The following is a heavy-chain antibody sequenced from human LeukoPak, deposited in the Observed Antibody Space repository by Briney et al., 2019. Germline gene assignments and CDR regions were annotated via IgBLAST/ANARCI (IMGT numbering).Heavy chain of an antibody. V-gene: IGHV5-51*01. CDR1: GYSFTSYW. Sequence: PGESLKISCKGSGYSFTSYWIGWVRQMPGKGLEWMGIIYPGDSDTRYSPSFQGQVTISADKSISTAYLQWSSLKASDTAMYYCARHGQQLPDYHYYMDVWGKGTTVTVSS. CDR2: IYPGDSDT. D-gene: IGHD6-13*01. CDR3: ARHGQQLPDYHYYMDV. J-gene: IGHJ6*03.